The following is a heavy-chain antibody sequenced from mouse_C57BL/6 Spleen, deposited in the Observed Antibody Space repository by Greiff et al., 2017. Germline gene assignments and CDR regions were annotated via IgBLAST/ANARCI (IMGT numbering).Heavy chain of an antibody. CDR1: GYTFTDYY. D-gene: IGHD2-4*01. V-gene: IGHV1-76*01. J-gene: IGHJ3*01. CDR2: IYPGSGNT. Sequence: QVQLQQSGAELVRPGASVKLSCKASGYTFTDYYINWVKQRPGQGLEWIARIYPGSGNTYCNEKFKGKATLTAEKSSSTAYMQLSSLTSEDSAVYFCARDYDYAPWFAYWGQGTLVTVSA. CDR3: ARDYDYAPWFAY.